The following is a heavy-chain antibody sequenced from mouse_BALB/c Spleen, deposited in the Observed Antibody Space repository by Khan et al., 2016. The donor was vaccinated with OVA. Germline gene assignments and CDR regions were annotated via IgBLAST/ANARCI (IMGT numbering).Heavy chain of an antibody. CDR1: GFSFSSYS. CDR3: ASHLTGSFAY. J-gene: IGHJ3*01. CDR2: ISSGGDYT. D-gene: IGHD4-1*01. V-gene: IGHV5-6*01. Sequence: EVHLVESGGDLVKPGGSLKLSCAASGFSFSSYSMSWVRQTPDKRLEWVATISSGGDYTYYPDIVKGRFAISRDNAKNTLYLQMSSLKSEDTAMYYCASHLTGSFAYWGQGTLLTVSA.